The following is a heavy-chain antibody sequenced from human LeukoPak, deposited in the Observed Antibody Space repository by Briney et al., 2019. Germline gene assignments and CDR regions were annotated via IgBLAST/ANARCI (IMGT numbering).Heavy chain of an antibody. J-gene: IGHJ3*02. CDR3: ARDSKQGGDSPGAFDI. Sequence: PGGSLRLSCAASGFTFSSYGMHWVRQAPGKGLEWVAFIRYDGSNKYYADSVKGRFTISRDNSKNTLYLQMNSLRAEDTAVYYCARDSKQGGDSPGAFDIWGQGTMVTVSS. CDR1: GFTFSSYG. D-gene: IGHD2-21*02. V-gene: IGHV3-30*02. CDR2: IRYDGSNK.